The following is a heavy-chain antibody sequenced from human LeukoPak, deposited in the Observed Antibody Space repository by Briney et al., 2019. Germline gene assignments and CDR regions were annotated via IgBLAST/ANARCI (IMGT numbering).Heavy chain of an antibody. CDR3: ARKELQVAILVWFDP. CDR1: GGSFSGYY. J-gene: IGHJ5*02. D-gene: IGHD5-12*01. Sequence: SETLSLTCAVYGGSFSGYYWSWIRQPPGKGLEWIGEINHSGSTNYNPSLKGRVTISVDTSKNQFSLKLSSVTAADTAVYYFARKELQVAILVWFDPWGKETLVTVSS. V-gene: IGHV4-34*01. CDR2: INHSGST.